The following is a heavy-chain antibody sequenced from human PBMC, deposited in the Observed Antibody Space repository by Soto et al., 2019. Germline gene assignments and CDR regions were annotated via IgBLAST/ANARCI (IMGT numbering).Heavy chain of an antibody. Sequence: SVKVSRKASGGTFSSYAISWVRQAPGQGLEWMGGIIPIFGTANYAQKFQGRVTITADESTSTAYMELSSLRSEDTAVYYCARDGRDIVLVPAAHYYYHYGMHVWG. CDR3: ARDGRDIVLVPAAHYYYHYGMHV. V-gene: IGHV1-69*13. D-gene: IGHD2-2*01. CDR2: IIPIFGTA. J-gene: IGHJ6*02. CDR1: GGTFSSYA.